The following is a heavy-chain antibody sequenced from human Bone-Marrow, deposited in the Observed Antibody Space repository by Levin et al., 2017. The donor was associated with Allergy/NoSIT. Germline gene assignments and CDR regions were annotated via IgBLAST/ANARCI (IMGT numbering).Heavy chain of an antibody. CDR1: GFTFSTYW. V-gene: IGHV3-7*01. CDR3: ARDLGWYTFDY. J-gene: IGHJ4*02. CDR2: IKPDGSEK. D-gene: IGHD6-19*01. Sequence: PGGSLRLSCTASGFTFSTYWMGWVRQAPGEGLDWVADIKPDGSEKWYVDSVKGRFTISRDNAKNSLHLQMNSLRAEDTAVYYCARDLGWYTFDYWGQGTLVTVSS.